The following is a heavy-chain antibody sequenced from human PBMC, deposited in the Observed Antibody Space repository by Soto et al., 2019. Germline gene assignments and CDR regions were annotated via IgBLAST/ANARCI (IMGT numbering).Heavy chain of an antibody. J-gene: IGHJ4*02. D-gene: IGHD3-22*01. CDR1: GFTFSSYA. CDR2: ISGSGGST. Sequence: LRLSCAASGFTFSSYAMSWVRQAPGKGLEWVSAISGSGGSTYYADSVKGRFTISRDNSKNTLYLQMNSLRAEDTAVYYCAKDLHYYDSSGYSEPFDYWGQGTLVTVSS. CDR3: AKDLHYYDSSGYSEPFDY. V-gene: IGHV3-23*01.